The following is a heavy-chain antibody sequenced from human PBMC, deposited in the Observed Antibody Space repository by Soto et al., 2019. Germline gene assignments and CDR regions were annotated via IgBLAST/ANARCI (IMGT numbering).Heavy chain of an antibody. Sequence: SETLSLTCTVSGGSISSYYWSWIRQPPGKGLEWIGYIYYSGSTNYNPSLKSRVTISVDTSKNQFSLKLSSVTAADTAVYYCAGKYYYDSSGYYSVDYWGQGTTVTVSS. CDR3: AGKYYYDSSGYYSVDY. J-gene: IGHJ4*02. CDR2: IYYSGST. V-gene: IGHV4-59*01. D-gene: IGHD3-22*01. CDR1: GGSISSYY.